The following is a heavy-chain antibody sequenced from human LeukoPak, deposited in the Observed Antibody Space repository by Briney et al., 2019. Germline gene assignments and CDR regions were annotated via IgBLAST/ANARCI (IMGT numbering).Heavy chain of an antibody. CDR2: INPNSGGT. D-gene: IGHD6-13*01. CDR1: GYTFTGYY. CDR3: ARDAAAAGSGNDP. Sequence: ASVKVSCKASGYTFTGYYMHWVRQAPGQGLEWMGWINPNSGGTNYAQKLQGRVTMTTDTSTSTAYMELRSLRSDDTAVYYCARDAAAAGSGNDPWGQGTLVTVSS. J-gene: IGHJ5*02. V-gene: IGHV1-2*02.